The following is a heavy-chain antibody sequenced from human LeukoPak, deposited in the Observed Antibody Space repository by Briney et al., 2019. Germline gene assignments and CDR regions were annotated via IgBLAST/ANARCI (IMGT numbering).Heavy chain of an antibody. Sequence: GGSLRLSCAASGFTFGRFWMTWVRQAPGKGLEWVANIKPDGTKKTYVDSVKGRFIISRDNAKNSLYLQMNSLRADDTAVYCCATAPAAADSWWGQGTLVAVSS. CDR1: GFTFGRFW. D-gene: IGHD6-13*01. CDR3: ATAPAAADSW. V-gene: IGHV3-7*01. J-gene: IGHJ4*02. CDR2: IKPDGTKK.